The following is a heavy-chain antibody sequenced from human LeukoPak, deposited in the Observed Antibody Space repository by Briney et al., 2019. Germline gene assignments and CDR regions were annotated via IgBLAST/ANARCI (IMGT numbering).Heavy chain of an antibody. V-gene: IGHV4-59*12. CDR1: GGSISSYY. CDR2: IYYSGRT. D-gene: IGHD5-18*01. Sequence: SETLSLTCSVSGGSISSYYWSWIRQPPGRGLEWIGYIYYSGRTSYNPSLKSRVTISVDTSKNQFSLKLSSVTAADTAMYYCAKDRNNYGYDHWGQGTLVTVSS. CDR3: AKDRNNYGYDH. J-gene: IGHJ5*02.